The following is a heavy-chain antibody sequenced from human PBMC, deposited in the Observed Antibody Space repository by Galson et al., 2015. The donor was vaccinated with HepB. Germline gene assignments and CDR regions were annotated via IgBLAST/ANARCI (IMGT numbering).Heavy chain of an antibody. CDR3: ARDFHRAYHTGSYYPLLDP. D-gene: IGHD3-10*01. CDR2: INTNTGNP. V-gene: IGHV7-4-1*02. CDR1: GYTFTNYA. Sequence: SVKVSCKASGYTFTNYAMHWVRQAPGQRLEWMGWINTNTGNPTYAQGFTGRFVFSLDTSVSTAYLQISSLKAEDTAVYYCARDFHRAYHTGSYYPLLDPWGQGTLVTVSS. J-gene: IGHJ5*02.